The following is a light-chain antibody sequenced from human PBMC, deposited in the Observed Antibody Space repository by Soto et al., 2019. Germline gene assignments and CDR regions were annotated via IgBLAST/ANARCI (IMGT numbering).Light chain of an antibody. CDR3: QQTLGLPPT. CDR2: AAS. V-gene: IGKV1-39*01. J-gene: IGKJ1*01. CDR1: QSLSSY. Sequence: DIQMTQSPSSLSASVGDRVTITCRASQSLSSYLNWYQQKPGNAPELLIYAASSLHSGVPPRLSGSGSGADRRLAINCQGPGDHSTYYRQQTLGLPPTVSQGTKVDIK.